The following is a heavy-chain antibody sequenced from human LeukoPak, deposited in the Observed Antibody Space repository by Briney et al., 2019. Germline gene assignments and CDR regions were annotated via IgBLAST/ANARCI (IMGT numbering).Heavy chain of an antibody. V-gene: IGHV1-2*02. CDR1: GYTFTGYY. Sequence: ASVKVSCKASGYTFTGYYMHWVRQAPGQGLEWMGWINPNSGGTNYAQKFQGRVTMTRDTSISTAYMELSRLRSDDTAVYYCARVIIFGGSGWYNFDYWGQGTLVTVSS. D-gene: IGHD6-19*01. J-gene: IGHJ4*02. CDR3: ARVIIFGGSGWYNFDY. CDR2: INPNSGGT.